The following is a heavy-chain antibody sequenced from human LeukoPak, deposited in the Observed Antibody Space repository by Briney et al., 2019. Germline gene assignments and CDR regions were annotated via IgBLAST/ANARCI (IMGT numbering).Heavy chain of an antibody. CDR1: GYTFTGYH. D-gene: IGHD2-2*01. J-gene: IGHJ4*02. Sequence: GSVKVACKASGYTFTGYHMHWVRQAPGQGLEWMGRINPNSGDTNYAQKFQGRVTMTRDTSISTAYMELSRLRSDDTAVYYCARDYCSSTSCLFDYWGQGTLVTVSS. CDR2: INPNSGDT. CDR3: ARDYCSSTSCLFDY. V-gene: IGHV1-2*06.